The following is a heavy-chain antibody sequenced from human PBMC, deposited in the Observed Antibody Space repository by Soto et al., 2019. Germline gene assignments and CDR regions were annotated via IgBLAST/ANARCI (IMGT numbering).Heavy chain of an antibody. D-gene: IGHD3-22*01. CDR1: GGSISRGYY. J-gene: IGHJ4*02. CDR3: ARVFDSSGFFYIFDY. Sequence: PSETLSLTCTVSGGSISRGYYWSWIRQHPGEGLEWIGFIYHTGNTFYNPSLESRVTISVDTSKKHFSLELTSVTAADTAVYYCARVFDSSGFFYIFDYWGQGTLVTVSS. CDR2: IYHTGNT. V-gene: IGHV4-31*03.